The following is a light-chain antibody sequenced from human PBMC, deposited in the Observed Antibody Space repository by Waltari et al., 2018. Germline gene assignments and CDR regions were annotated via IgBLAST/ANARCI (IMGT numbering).Light chain of an antibody. CDR2: WAS. CDR3: QQYFSSPLT. Sequence: DIVMTQSQDSLPVSLGERATMNCKSSESVLYSSNNKDHLAWYQQKPGQSPKLLISWASTREDGVPDRFSGSGSGTDFTLTISSLQAEDVAIYYCQQYFSSPLTFGQGTRLEIK. CDR1: ESVLYSSNNKDH. V-gene: IGKV4-1*01. J-gene: IGKJ5*01.